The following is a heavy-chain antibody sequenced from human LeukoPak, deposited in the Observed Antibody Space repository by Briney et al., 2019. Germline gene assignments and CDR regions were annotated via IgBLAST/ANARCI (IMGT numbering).Heavy chain of an antibody. CDR3: ARFRWLQSSSYNYYYYMDV. J-gene: IGHJ6*03. V-gene: IGHV7-4-1*02. CDR2: INTNTGNP. Sequence: ASVKVSCKASGYTFTSYAMNWVRQAPGQGLEWMGWINTNTGNPTYAQGFTGRFVFSLDTSVSTAYLQISSLKAEDTAVYYCARFRWLQSSSYNYYYYMDVWGKGTTVTVSS. D-gene: IGHD5-24*01. CDR1: GYTFTSYA.